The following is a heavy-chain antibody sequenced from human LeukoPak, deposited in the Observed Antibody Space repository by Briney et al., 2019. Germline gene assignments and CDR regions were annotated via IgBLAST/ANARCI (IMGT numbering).Heavy chain of an antibody. CDR3: ARIGSSSSWYLVLGGTFYYYYYMDV. D-gene: IGHD6-13*01. CDR1: GFTFSSYW. V-gene: IGHV3-7*01. J-gene: IGHJ6*03. Sequence: PGGSLRLSCAASGFTFSSYWMSWVRQAPGKGLEWVANIKQDGSEKYYVDSVKGRFTISRDNAKNSLYLQMNSLRAEDTAVYYCARIGSSSSWYLVLGGTFYYYYYMDVWGKGTTVTVSS. CDR2: IKQDGSEK.